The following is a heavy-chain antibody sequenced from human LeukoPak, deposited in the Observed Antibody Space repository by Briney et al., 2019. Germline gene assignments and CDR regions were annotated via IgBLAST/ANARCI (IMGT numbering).Heavy chain of an antibody. CDR2: INHSGST. Sequence: SQTLSLTCTVSGGSISSGGYYWSWIRQPPGKGLEWIGEINHSGSTNYNPSLKSRVTISVDTSKNQFSLKLSSVTAADTAVYYCASGDYDFWSGPSIGAFDIWGQGTMVTVSS. J-gene: IGHJ3*02. CDR1: GGSISSGGYY. V-gene: IGHV4-30-2*01. D-gene: IGHD3-3*01. CDR3: ASGDYDFWSGPSIGAFDI.